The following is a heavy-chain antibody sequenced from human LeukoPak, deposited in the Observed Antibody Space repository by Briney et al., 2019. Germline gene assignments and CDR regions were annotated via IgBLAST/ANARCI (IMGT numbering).Heavy chain of an antibody. J-gene: IGHJ4*02. V-gene: IGHV3-30*02. CDR3: AKDSTPRYYGDYVRFDY. D-gene: IGHD4-17*01. Sequence: GGSLRLSCAASGFTFSSYGMHWVRQAPGKGLEWVAFIRYDGSNKYYADSVKGRFTISRDNSKNTLYLQMNSLRAEDTAVYYCAKDSTPRYYGDYVRFDYWGQGTLVTVSS. CDR2: IRYDGSNK. CDR1: GFTFSSYG.